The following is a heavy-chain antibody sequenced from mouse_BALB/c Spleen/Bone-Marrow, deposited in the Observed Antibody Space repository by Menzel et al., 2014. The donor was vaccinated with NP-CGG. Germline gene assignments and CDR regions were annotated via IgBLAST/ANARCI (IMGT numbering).Heavy chain of an antibody. V-gene: IGHV14-3*02. CDR1: GINIKDTY. CDR3: ARWEYYAMDY. Sequence: EVKLVESGAELVKPGASVKLSCTASGINIKDTYMHWVKQRPEQGPEWIGRIDPANGNTKYDPKFQGKATITADTSSNTAYLQLSSLTSEDTAVYYCARWEYYAMDYWGQGTSVTVSS. J-gene: IGHJ4*01. CDR2: IDPANGNT. D-gene: IGHD4-1*01.